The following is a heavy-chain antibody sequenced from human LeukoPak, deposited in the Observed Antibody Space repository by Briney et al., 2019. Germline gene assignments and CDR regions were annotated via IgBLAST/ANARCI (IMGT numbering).Heavy chain of an antibody. D-gene: IGHD3-10*01. CDR1: GFTFSSYS. V-gene: IGHV3-48*01. J-gene: IGHJ4*02. CDR3: ARLGYYYGSGSYYNAY. CDR2: ISSSSSTI. Sequence: EGSLRLSCAASGFTFSSYSMNRVRQAPGKGLEWVSYISSSSSTIYYADSVKGRFTISRDNAKNSLYLQMNSLRAEDTAVYYCARLGYYYGSGSYYNAYWGQGTLVTVSS.